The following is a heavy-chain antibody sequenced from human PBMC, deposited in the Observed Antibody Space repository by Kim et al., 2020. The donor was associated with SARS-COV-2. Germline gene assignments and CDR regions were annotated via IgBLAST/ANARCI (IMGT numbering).Heavy chain of an antibody. Sequence: SVKVSCKASGGTFSSYAISWVRQAPGQGLEWMGRIIPILGIANYAQKFQGRVTITADKSTSTAYMELSSLRSEDTAVYYCARGTTMVRGVTGNWFDPWGQGTLVTVSS. CDR3: ARGTTMVRGVTGNWFDP. J-gene: IGHJ5*02. CDR2: IIPILGIA. CDR1: GGTFSSYA. D-gene: IGHD3-10*01. V-gene: IGHV1-69*04.